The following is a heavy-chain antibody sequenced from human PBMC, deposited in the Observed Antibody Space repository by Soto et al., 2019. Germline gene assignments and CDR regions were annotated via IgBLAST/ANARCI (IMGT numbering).Heavy chain of an antibody. D-gene: IGHD6-13*01. CDR3: VRGGYSSSWERLDP. Sequence: EGSLRLPCAASGSSLTKYPMHWVRKTHHNALPCLPFLSPDCFTTISAFSLKCRFSVSRDNSRNRLYLEINSLRTEDTAMYYCVRGGYSSSWERLDPWGQGTLVTVSS. J-gene: IGHJ5*02. CDR2: LSPDCFTT. V-gene: IGHV3-30-3*01. CDR1: GSSLTKYP.